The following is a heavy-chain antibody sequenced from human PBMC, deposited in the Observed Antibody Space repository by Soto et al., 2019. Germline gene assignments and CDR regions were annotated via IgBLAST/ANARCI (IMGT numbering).Heavy chain of an antibody. J-gene: IGHJ6*02. CDR2: IYWDDDK. D-gene: IGHD3-10*01. V-gene: IGHV2-5*02. CDR1: GFSLTTVGVG. Sequence: QITLKESGPTLVKPTQTLTLTCSFSGFSLTTVGVGVNWIRQPPGKALEWLALIYWDDDKRYSPSLKTRLTITKATSKNQVFLTLTNMNLVDTGTYFCARSVRGVTMDVWGQGTAVTVSS. CDR3: ARSVRGVTMDV.